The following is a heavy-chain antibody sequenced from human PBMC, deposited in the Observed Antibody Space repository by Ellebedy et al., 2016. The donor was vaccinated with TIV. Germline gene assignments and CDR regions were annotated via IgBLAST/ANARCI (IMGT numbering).Heavy chain of an antibody. Sequence: GGSLRLXCAASGFTFSSYAMHWVRQAPGKGLEWVAVISYDGSNKYYADSVKGRFTISRDNSKNTLYLQMNSLRAEDTAVYYCLHDYFDYWGQGTLVTVSS. J-gene: IGHJ4*02. CDR2: ISYDGSNK. V-gene: IGHV3-30*04. CDR1: GFTFSSYA. CDR3: LHDYFDY.